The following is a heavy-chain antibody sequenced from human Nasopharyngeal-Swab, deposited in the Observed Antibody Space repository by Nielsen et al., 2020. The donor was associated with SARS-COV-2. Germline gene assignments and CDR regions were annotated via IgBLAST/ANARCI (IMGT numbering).Heavy chain of an antibody. CDR3: ARDSRGYSYGYIYFDY. CDR1: GFTFSSYW. CDR2: IKQDGSEK. V-gene: IGHV3-7*03. Sequence: GESLKISCAASGFTFSSYWMSWVRQDPGKGLEWVANIKQDGSEKYYVDSVKGRFTISRDNAKNSLYLQMNSLRAEDTAVHYCARDSRGYSYGYIYFDYWGQGTLVTVSS. D-gene: IGHD5-18*01. J-gene: IGHJ4*02.